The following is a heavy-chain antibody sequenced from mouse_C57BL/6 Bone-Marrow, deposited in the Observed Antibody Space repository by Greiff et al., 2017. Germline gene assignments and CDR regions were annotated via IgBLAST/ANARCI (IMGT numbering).Heavy chain of an antibody. D-gene: IGHD1-1*01. V-gene: IGHV15-2*01. J-gene: IGHJ4*01. Sequence: QVQLKESGSELRSPGSSVKLSCKDFDSEVFPIAYMSWVRQKPGHGFEWIGGILPSIGRTIYGEKFEDKATLDADTLSNTAYLELNSLTSEDSAIYYCARPGVVATPYYAMDYWGQGTSVTVSS. CDR3: ARPGVVATPYYAMDY. CDR2: ILPSIGRT. CDR1: DSEVFPIAY.